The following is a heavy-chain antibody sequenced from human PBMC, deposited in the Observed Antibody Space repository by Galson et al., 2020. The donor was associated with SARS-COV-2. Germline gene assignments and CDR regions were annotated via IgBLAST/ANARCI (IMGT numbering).Heavy chain of an antibody. V-gene: IGHV4-59*01. CDR2: ISYSGVT. CDR1: GVSITTYY. Sequence: PSETLSLTCMVSGVSITTYYWSWIRQSPGAGLEWIGQISYSGVTKYNPSFKSRVTMSIDTPRNQFSLNLGSVSAADTAVYYCARDIEYPGSFYYFDSWGQGNRVTVSS. J-gene: IGHJ4*02. D-gene: IGHD1-26*01. CDR3: ARDIEYPGSFYYFDS.